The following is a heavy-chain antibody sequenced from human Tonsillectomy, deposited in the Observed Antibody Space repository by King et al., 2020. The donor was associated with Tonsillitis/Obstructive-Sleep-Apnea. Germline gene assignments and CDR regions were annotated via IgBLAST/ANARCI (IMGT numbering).Heavy chain of an antibody. CDR1: GFTFSSYE. CDR3: ARDSLGWYFDL. J-gene: IGHJ2*01. V-gene: IGHV3-48*03. Sequence: VQLVESGGGLVQPGGSLRLSCAASGFTFSSYEMNWVRQALGKGLEWVSYISSSGSTIYYADSVKGRFTISRDNAKNSLYLQMNDLRAEDTAVYYCARDSLGWYFDLWGRGTLVSVSS. D-gene: IGHD5-12*01. CDR2: ISSSGSTI.